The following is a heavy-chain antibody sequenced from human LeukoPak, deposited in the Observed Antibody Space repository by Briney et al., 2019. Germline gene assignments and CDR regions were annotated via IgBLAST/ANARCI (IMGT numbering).Heavy chain of an antibody. V-gene: IGHV4-30-4*01. CDR2: IYYSGST. Sequence: ASQTLSLTCTVSGGSISSGDYYWSWIRQPPGKGLEWIGYIYYSGSTYYNPFLKSRVTISVDTSKNQFSLKLSSVTAADTAVYYCAREAPYDYVWGSYRYGHYFDYWGQGTLVTVSS. J-gene: IGHJ4*02. CDR1: GGSISSGDYY. CDR3: AREAPYDYVWGSYRYGHYFDY. D-gene: IGHD3-16*02.